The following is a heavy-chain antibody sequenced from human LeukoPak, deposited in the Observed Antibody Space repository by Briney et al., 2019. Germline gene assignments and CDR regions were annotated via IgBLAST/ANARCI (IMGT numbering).Heavy chain of an antibody. CDR1: GGSFSGYY. CDR3: ARQDDSSGYYFDY. D-gene: IGHD3-22*01. V-gene: IGHV4-4*07. Sequence: SETLSLTCTVSGGSFSGYYWSWIRQSAGKGLEWIGRIYYSGSTYYNPSLKSRVTISVDKSKNQFSLKLSSVTAADPAVYYCARQDDSSGYYFDYWGQGTLVTVSS. CDR2: IYYSGST. J-gene: IGHJ4*02.